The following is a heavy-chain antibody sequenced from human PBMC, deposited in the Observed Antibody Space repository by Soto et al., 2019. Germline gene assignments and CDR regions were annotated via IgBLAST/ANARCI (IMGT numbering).Heavy chain of an antibody. V-gene: IGHV3-23*01. Sequence: GGFLRLSCAASGFTFSSYAMSWVRQAPGKGLELVLVISGIGVCTYYADSVKGRFTISRDNSKNTLYLQMNSLRAEDTAVYYCAKMRKQLVADYWGQGTLVTVSS. CDR1: GFTFSSYA. D-gene: IGHD6-6*01. J-gene: IGHJ4*02. CDR2: ISGIGVCT. CDR3: AKMRKQLVADY.